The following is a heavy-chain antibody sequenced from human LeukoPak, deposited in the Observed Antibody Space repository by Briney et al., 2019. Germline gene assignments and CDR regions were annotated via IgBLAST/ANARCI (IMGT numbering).Heavy chain of an antibody. V-gene: IGHV3-23*01. Sequence: GGSLRLSCAASGFTFSSYAMSWVRQAPGKGLEWVSAISGSGGSTYYADSVEGRFTISRDNSKNTLYLQMNSLRAEDTAVYYCAKTLITMKVVGITPYYFDYWGQGTLVTVSS. CDR3: AKTLITMKVVGITPYYFDY. CDR2: ISGSGGST. CDR1: GFTFSSYA. D-gene: IGHD3-22*01. J-gene: IGHJ4*02.